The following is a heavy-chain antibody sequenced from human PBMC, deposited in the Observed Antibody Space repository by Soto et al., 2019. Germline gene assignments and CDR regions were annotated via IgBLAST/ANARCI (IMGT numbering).Heavy chain of an antibody. CDR2: ISAYNGNT. D-gene: IGHD3-3*01. J-gene: IGHJ5*02. CDR3: ARDLRFLEWLSIPSNWFDP. CDR1: GYTFTSYG. V-gene: IGHV1-18*01. Sequence: ASVKVSCKASGYTFTSYGISWVRQAPGQGLEWMGWISAYNGNTNYAQKLQGRVTMTTDTSTSTAYMELRSLRSDDTAVYYCARDLRFLEWLSIPSNWFDPWGQGTLVTVSS.